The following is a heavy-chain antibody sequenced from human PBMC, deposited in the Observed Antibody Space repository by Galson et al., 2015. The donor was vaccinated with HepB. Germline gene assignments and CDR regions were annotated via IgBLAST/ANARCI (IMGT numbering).Heavy chain of an antibody. V-gene: IGHV3-30-3*01. CDR2: IPYDGSRP. D-gene: IGHD1-26*01. J-gene: IGHJ6*02. Sequence: SLRLSCATSGFTFSRYTMHWVRQAPGKGLEWVALIPYDGSRPYYADSVRGRFTISRDNSKNSLYLQMDSLRPEDTAVYYCAKDCILGPTTQSKGLDVWGQGTTVTVSS. CDR3: AKDCILGPTTQSKGLDV. CDR1: GFTFSRYT.